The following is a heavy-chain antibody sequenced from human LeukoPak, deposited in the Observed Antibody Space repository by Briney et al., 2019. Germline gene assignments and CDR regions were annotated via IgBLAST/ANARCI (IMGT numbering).Heavy chain of an antibody. D-gene: IGHD3-10*01. Sequence: GGSLRLSCAASGFTFSSYWMSWVRQAPWKGLEWVANIKQDGSEKYYVDSVKGRFIISRDNAKNSLYLQMNSLRAEDTALYFCVTDTYYGSGSHHPRRFDYWGQGTLVTVSS. V-gene: IGHV3-7*03. J-gene: IGHJ4*02. CDR3: VTDTYYGSGSHHPRRFDY. CDR1: GFTFSSYW. CDR2: IKQDGSEK.